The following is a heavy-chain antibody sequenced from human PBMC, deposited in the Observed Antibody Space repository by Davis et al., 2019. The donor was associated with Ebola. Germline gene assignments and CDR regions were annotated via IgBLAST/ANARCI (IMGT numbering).Heavy chain of an antibody. CDR1: GYTFTDYY. V-gene: IGHV1-2*02. Sequence: ASVQVSCKASGYTFTDYYMHWVRQAPGHGLEWMGWINPNSDGKNYAQKFQGRVTMTRDTSISTAYMELSRLRSDDTAVYYCARDTESYYGDYDLGYFDYWGQGTLVTVSS. D-gene: IGHD4-17*01. J-gene: IGHJ4*02. CDR2: INPNSDGK. CDR3: ARDTESYYGDYDLGYFDY.